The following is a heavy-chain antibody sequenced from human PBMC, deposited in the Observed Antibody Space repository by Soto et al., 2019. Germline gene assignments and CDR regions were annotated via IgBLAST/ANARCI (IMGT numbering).Heavy chain of an antibody. CDR1: GFTFSSYA. CDR3: AKDSHIVVGLDY. J-gene: IGHJ4*02. V-gene: IGHV3-23*01. D-gene: IGHD2-21*01. Sequence: EVQLLESGGGLVQPGGSLRLSCAASGFTFSSYAMSWVRQAPGKGLEWVSAISGSGGSTYYADSVKGRFTISRDNSKNTLYLQMTSLRAEDTAVYYCAKDSHIVVGLDYWGQGTLVTVSS. CDR2: ISGSGGST.